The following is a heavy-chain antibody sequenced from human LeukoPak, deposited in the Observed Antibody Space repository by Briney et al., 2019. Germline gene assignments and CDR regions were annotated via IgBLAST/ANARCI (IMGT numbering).Heavy chain of an antibody. V-gene: IGHV1-69*13. Sequence: ASVKVSCKASGGSFSRYDITWVRQAPGHGLEWMGGIIPMYGRANYAQKFQGRATITADESTSTAYMELSSLRSQDTAVYYCARRDDSQLDYWGQGTLVAVSP. CDR2: IIPMYGRA. CDR3: ARRDDSQLDY. CDR1: GGSFSRYD. J-gene: IGHJ4*02. D-gene: IGHD5-24*01.